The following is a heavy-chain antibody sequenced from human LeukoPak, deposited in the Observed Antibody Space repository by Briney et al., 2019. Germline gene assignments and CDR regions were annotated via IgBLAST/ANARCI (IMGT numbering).Heavy chain of an antibody. V-gene: IGHV3-7*01. CDR3: AREGYYDSSGYYPAGGDY. D-gene: IGHD3-22*01. Sequence: GGSLRLSCEASGFILSSYWMSWVRQAPGKGLEWVANIKQDGSEKYYVDSVKGRFTISRDNAKNSLYLQMNSLRAEDTAVYYCAREGYYDSSGYYPAGGDYWGQGTLVTVSS. CDR1: GFILSSYW. CDR2: IKQDGSEK. J-gene: IGHJ4*02.